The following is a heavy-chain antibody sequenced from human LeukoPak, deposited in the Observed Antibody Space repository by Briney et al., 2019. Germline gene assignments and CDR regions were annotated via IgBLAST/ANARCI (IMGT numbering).Heavy chain of an antibody. J-gene: IGHJ3*02. CDR1: GFTFSSYD. Sequence: QPGRSLRLSCAASGFTFSSYDMNWVRQAPGKGLEWVAVISYDGSTKYYADSVKGRFTISRDNSKNALYLQMNSLRAEDTAVYYCAKSSGASQEGAFDIWGQGTMVIVSS. CDR3: AKSSGASQEGAFDI. V-gene: IGHV3-30*18. CDR2: ISYDGSTK. D-gene: IGHD6-19*01.